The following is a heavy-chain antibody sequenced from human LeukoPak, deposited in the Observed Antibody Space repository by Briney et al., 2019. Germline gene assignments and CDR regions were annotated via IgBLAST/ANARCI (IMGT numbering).Heavy chain of an antibody. J-gene: IGHJ6*02. CDR1: GYSFTSYW. CDR2: IYPGDSDT. D-gene: IGHD3-10*01. V-gene: IGHV5-51*01. CDR3: ARQGITMVRGVVPYYYYGMDV. Sequence: GESLKISCKGSGYSFTSYWIDWVRQMPGKGLEWMGIIYPGDSDTRYSPSFQGQVTISADKSISTAYLQWSSLKASDTAMYYCARQGITMVRGVVPYYYYGMDVWGQGTAVTVSS.